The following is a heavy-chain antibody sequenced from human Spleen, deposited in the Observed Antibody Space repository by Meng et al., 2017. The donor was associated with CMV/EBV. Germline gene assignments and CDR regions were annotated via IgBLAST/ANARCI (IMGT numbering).Heavy chain of an antibody. D-gene: IGHD2-2*01. Sequence: GSLRLSCAASGFTFSDHYMDWVRQAPGKGLEWVGRTRDKPNSYTTEYAASVKGRFTISRDDSKNSLYLQMNSLKTEDMAVYYCVTCSSTSCYSYFDYWGQGTLVTVSS. CDR1: GFTFSDHY. CDR2: TRDKPNSYTT. V-gene: IGHV3-72*01. CDR3: VTCSSTSCYSYFDY. J-gene: IGHJ4*02.